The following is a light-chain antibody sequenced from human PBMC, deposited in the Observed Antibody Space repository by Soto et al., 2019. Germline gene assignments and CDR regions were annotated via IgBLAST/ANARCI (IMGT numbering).Light chain of an antibody. CDR1: QSVSSNN. V-gene: IGKV3-20*01. Sequence: EIVLTQSPGTLSLSPGERATLSCRASQSVSSNNLAWYQQRPGQAPRVVIYGASTRATGIPERFSGSGSGTDFTLTISRLEPEDFAVYYCQQYGDSMYTFGRGTKLEIK. CDR3: QQYGDSMYT. CDR2: GAS. J-gene: IGKJ2*01.